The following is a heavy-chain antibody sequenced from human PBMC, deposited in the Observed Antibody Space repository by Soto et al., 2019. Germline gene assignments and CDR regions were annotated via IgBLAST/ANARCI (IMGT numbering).Heavy chain of an antibody. CDR2: ISAYNGNT. J-gene: IGHJ6*02. V-gene: IGHV1-18*01. CDR3: ARETFYGDYVSAYYYYGMDV. CDR1: GYTFTSYG. D-gene: IGHD4-17*01. Sequence: QVQLVQSGAEVKKPGASVKVSCKASGYTFTSYGISWVRQAPGQGLEWMGWISAYNGNTNYAQKLQGRVTMTTDTSTSTAYMELRSLRSDDTAVYYCARETFYGDYVSAYYYYGMDVWGQGTTVTVSS.